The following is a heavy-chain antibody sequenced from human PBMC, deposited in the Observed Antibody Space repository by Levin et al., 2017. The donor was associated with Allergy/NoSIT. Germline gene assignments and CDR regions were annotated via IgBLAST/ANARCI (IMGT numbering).Heavy chain of an antibody. D-gene: IGHD1-26*01. J-gene: IGHJ4*02. CDR1: GGSFNLYY. Sequence: SETLSLTCGIYGGSFNLYYWSWIRQPPGKGLEWIGEIHHSGDTKYNPSLMSRVTMSIDTSKNQFSLNLNSVTGADTAVYYCARYSGIYRKIPDVWGQGILVTVSS. CDR3: ARYSGIYRKIPDV. V-gene: IGHV4-34*01. CDR2: IHHSGDT.